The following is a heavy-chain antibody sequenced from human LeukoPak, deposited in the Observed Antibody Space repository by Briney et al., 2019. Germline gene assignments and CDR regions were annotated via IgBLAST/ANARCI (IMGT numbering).Heavy chain of an antibody. J-gene: IGHJ3*02. CDR2: INPGIGDS. CDR1: GYTFTSHA. Sequence: ASVKVSCKASGYTFTSHAMHWVRQAPGHRLEWMGWINPGIGDSKYSQKLQGRLTITRDTSASTAYMELSSPRSEDTAVYYCARDRGTLTGYYETLDAFDIWGQGTMVTVSS. CDR3: ARDRGTLTGYYETLDAFDI. V-gene: IGHV1-3*01. D-gene: IGHD3-9*01.